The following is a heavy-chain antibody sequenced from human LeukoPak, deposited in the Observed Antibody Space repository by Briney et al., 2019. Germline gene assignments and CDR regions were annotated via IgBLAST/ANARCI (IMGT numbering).Heavy chain of an antibody. D-gene: IGHD5-18*01. Sequence: GGSLRLSCAASGFTFSSYAMSWVRQAPGKGLEWVSAISGSGDSTYYADSVKGRFTISRDNSKNTLYLQMNSLRAEDTAVYYCAKDLTYGYRPFDYWGQGTLVTVSS. CDR2: ISGSGDST. J-gene: IGHJ4*02. CDR1: GFTFSSYA. CDR3: AKDLTYGYRPFDY. V-gene: IGHV3-23*01.